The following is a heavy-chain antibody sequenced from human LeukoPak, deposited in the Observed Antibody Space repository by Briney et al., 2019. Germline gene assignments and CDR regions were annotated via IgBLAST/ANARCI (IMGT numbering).Heavy chain of an antibody. Sequence: GGSLRLSCAASGFTFSTYAMHWVRQAPGKGLEWVAVISYDGSNDYHADSVKGRFTISRDNSKNTLYLQMNSLRAEDTAVYYCARDDYGFDPWGQGTLVTVSS. J-gene: IGHJ5*02. CDR3: ARDDYGFDP. D-gene: IGHD4-17*01. CDR2: ISYDGSND. CDR1: GFTFSTYA. V-gene: IGHV3-30-3*01.